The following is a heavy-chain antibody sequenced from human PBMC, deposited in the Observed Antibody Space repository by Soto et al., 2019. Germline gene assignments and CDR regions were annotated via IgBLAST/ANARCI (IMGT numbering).Heavy chain of an antibody. J-gene: IGHJ3*02. CDR3: ARDLSSGWYYNAFDI. Sequence: ASVKVSCKASGYTFTSYAMHWVRQAPGQRLEWMGWINAGNGNTKYSQKFQGRVTITRDTSASTAYMELSSLRSEDTAAYYCARDLSSGWYYNAFDIWGQGTMVTV. V-gene: IGHV1-3*01. D-gene: IGHD6-19*01. CDR2: INAGNGNT. CDR1: GYTFTSYA.